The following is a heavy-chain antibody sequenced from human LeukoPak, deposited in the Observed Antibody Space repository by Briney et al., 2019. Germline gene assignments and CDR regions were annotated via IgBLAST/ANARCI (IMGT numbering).Heavy chain of an antibody. J-gene: IGHJ3*01. CDR2: IFYTGNT. V-gene: IGHV4-59*01. Sequence: PSESLSLTCNVSGGSISSCDWSWIRQPPGKGMEWIGYIFYTGNTNYNPSLKSQVTISVDTSQNQFSLKLSSVTAADTAMYYCASSTGTYFGLWGQGTMVTVSS. CDR3: ASSTGTYFGL. CDR1: GGSISSCD. D-gene: IGHD2-8*02.